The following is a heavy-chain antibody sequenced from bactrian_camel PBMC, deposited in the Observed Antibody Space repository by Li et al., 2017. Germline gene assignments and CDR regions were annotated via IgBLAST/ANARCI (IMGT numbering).Heavy chain of an antibody. CDR1: AYTPANVR. CDR2: IWTADHTT. D-gene: IGHD3*01. V-gene: IGHV3S66*01. Sequence: VQLVESGGGSVQPGGSLRLSCAFDAYTPANVRMAWFRQAPGKEREGVANIWTADHTTYYADSVRGRFTISHDSATNTMYLQMDSLLPEDTAMYFCAAGGAPRMGWVRWIHAYEGQGTQVTVS. J-gene: IGHJ4*01.